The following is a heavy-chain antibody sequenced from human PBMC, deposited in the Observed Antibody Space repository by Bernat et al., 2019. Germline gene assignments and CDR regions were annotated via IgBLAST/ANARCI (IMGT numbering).Heavy chain of an antibody. CDR3: ARLGRRWSIYY. CDR2: IWYDGSNK. Sequence: QVQLVESGGGVVQPGRSLRLSCAASGFTFSSFGIHWVRQAPGKGLEWVAVIWYDGSNKYYADSVQGRFTISRDNSKNTVELQMDSLRAEDTAVYYCARLGRRWSIYYVGQGTLVTVSS. CDR1: GFTFSSFG. D-gene: IGHD2-8*02. J-gene: IGHJ4*02. V-gene: IGHV3-33*01.